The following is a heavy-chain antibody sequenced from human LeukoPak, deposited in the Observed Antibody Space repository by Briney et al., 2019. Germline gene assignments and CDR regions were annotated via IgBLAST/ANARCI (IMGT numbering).Heavy chain of an antibody. CDR2: IKYDASST. CDR1: GFTFSSHW. CDR3: ARDHDIVVVPAAAAPPRTLSNYFDY. V-gene: IGHV3-74*01. D-gene: IGHD2-2*01. J-gene: IGHJ4*02. Sequence: GGSLRLSCADSGFTFSSHWMHWVRQAPGKGLVWVSRIKYDASSTSYADSVKGRFTISRDNSKNTLYLQMNSLRAEDTAVYYCARDHDIVVVPAAAAPPRTLSNYFDYWGQGTLVTVSS.